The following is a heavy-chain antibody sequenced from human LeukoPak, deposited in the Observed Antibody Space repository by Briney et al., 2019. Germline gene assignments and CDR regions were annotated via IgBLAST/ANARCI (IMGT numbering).Heavy chain of an antibody. CDR2: IIPIFGTA. J-gene: IGHJ6*03. CDR3: ARVKRRTSGDYYYYIDV. Sequence: ASVKVSCKASGGTFSSYAISWVRQAPGQGLEWMGGIIPIFGTANYAQKFQGRVTITTDESTSTAYMELSSLRSEDTAVYYCARVKRRTSGDYYYYIDVWGKGNTVTVSS. V-gene: IGHV1-69*05. D-gene: IGHD3-10*01. CDR1: GGTFSSYA.